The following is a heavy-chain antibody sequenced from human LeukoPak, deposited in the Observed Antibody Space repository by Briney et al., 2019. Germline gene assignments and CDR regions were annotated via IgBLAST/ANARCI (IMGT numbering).Heavy chain of an antibody. CDR1: GFTFSSYD. CDR2: ISYDGSNK. D-gene: IGHD6-13*01. J-gene: IGHJ4*02. V-gene: IGHV3-30*18. CDR3: AKDRGSSSLDY. Sequence: GGSLRLSCAASGFTFSSYDMHWVREAPGKGLEWVAVISYDGSNKYYTDSMKGRFTISRDNSKNTLYLQVNSLRAEDTAVYYSAKDRGSSSLDYWGQGTLVTVSS.